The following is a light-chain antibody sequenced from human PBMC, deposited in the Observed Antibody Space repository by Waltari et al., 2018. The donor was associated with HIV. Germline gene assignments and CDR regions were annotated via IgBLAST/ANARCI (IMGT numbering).Light chain of an antibody. Sequence: QSVLTQPPSASGTPGPRVTLSCSGSRPNLESNYVYWYQQLPGTAPKLRIYRNNQRPSGVPDRFSGSKSGTSASLAISGLRSEDEAEYYCAAWDDSLRGVFGGGTKLTVL. CDR2: RNN. CDR1: RPNLESNY. V-gene: IGLV1-47*01. CDR3: AAWDDSLRGV. J-gene: IGLJ2*01.